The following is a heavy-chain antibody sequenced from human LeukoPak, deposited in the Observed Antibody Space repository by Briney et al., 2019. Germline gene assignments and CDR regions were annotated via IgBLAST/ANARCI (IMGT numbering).Heavy chain of an antibody. CDR3: ARASLNYYYMDV. V-gene: IGHV4-61*02. Sequence: SETLSFTCTVSGGSISSGSYYWSWIRQPAGKGLEWFGRIYTSGSTNYNPSLKSRVTISVDTSKNQFSLKLSSVTAADTAVYYCARASLNYYYMDVWGKGTTVTVSS. CDR1: GGSISSGSYY. J-gene: IGHJ6*03. CDR2: IYTSGST.